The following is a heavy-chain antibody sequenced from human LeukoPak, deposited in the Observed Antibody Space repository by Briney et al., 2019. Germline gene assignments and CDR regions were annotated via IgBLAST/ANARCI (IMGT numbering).Heavy chain of an antibody. D-gene: IGHD4-23*01. CDR2: INPNSGGT. Sequence: ASVKVSCKASGYTFTGYYIHWVRQAPGQGLEWMGCINPNSGGTNCAQKFQGWVTITRDTSVSTAYMDLSRLRSNDTAVYYCARDMGNFGGNSVDAFDIWGQGTMVTVSP. J-gene: IGHJ3*02. CDR1: GYTFTGYY. CDR3: ARDMGNFGGNSVDAFDI. V-gene: IGHV1-2*04.